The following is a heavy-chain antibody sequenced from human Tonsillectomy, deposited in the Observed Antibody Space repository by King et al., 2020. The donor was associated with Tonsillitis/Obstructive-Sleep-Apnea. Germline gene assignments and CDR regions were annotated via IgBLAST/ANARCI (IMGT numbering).Heavy chain of an antibody. Sequence: VQLQQWGAALLKPSETLSLTCAVYGGSFSGYYWNWIRQPPGKGLEWIGEFDHSGSTSYNPSLKSRVTISVDTSKNQFPLNLTSVTAADTAVYYCAREFDSLDYWGQGTLVTVSS. CDR1: GGSFSGYY. D-gene: IGHD2-15*01. J-gene: IGHJ4*02. CDR3: AREFDSLDY. CDR2: FDHSGST. V-gene: IGHV4-34*01.